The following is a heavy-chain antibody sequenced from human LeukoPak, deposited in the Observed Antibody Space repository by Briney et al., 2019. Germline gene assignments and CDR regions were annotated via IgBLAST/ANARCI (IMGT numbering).Heavy chain of an antibody. CDR3: AKDLRSNCYFDY. D-gene: IGHD1-1*01. Sequence: GGSLRPSCAASGFTFTSYAMSWVRQAPGKGLEWVSAISGSGGSTYYADSVKGRFTISRDNSKNTLYLQMNSLRAEDTAVYYCAKDLRSNCYFDYWGQGTLVTVSS. CDR1: GFTFTSYA. J-gene: IGHJ4*02. CDR2: ISGSGGST. V-gene: IGHV3-23*01.